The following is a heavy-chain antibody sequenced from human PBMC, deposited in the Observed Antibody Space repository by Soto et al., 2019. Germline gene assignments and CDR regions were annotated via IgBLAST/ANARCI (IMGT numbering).Heavy chain of an antibody. CDR3: ARGRYCLTGRCFPNWFDS. J-gene: IGHJ5*01. D-gene: IGHD2-15*01. CDR2: INHSGNT. Sequence: SETLSLTCAVYGGSFSGYYWSWIRQPPGKGLEWIGEINHSGNTYYNPSFESRVAISLDTSKSQFSLNVTSVTAADTAVYFCARGRYCLTGRCFPNWFDSWGQGTLVTVSS. CDR1: GGSFSGYY. V-gene: IGHV4-34*09.